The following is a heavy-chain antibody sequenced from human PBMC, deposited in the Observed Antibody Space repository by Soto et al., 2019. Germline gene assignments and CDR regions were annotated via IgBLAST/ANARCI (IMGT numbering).Heavy chain of an antibody. J-gene: IGHJ6*02. CDR1: GYTFPSYY. V-gene: IGHV1-46*01. D-gene: IGHD3-10*01. CDR3: ARAQGGTMVRGVIRPYYYYGMDV. Sequence: ASGKVYSKTSGYTFPSYYMHWVRQATEQGLEWMGIINPSGGSTSYAQKFQGRVTMTRDTSTSTVYMELSSLRSEDTAVYYCARAQGGTMVRGVIRPYYYYGMDVWGQGTTVTVSS. CDR2: INPSGGST.